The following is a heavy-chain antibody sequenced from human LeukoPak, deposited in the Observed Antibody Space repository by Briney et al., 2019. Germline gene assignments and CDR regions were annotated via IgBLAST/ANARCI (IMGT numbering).Heavy chain of an antibody. D-gene: IGHD6-19*01. J-gene: IGHJ4*02. CDR1: GFEESGFNVRSSG. V-gene: IGHV3-33*01. CDR3: ARDGSGWSSDY. CDR2: MWNDGLTG. Sequence: GGSLRLSCVGSGFEESGFNVRSSGMPWVRQARGEGLEWVAVMWNDGLTGKYADSVRGRFCVSRDNSKKTVYLQMDSLRVDDTSVYYCARDGSGWSSDYWGQGTLVTVSS.